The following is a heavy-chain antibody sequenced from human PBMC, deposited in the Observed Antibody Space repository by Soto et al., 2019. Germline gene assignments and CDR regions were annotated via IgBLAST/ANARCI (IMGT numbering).Heavy chain of an antibody. J-gene: IGHJ4*02. V-gene: IGHV4-61*01. D-gene: IGHD6-19*01. Sequence: VQLQESGPGQVKPSETLSLTCSVSGGSVSSGSFHWSWIRQPPGKGLQFIGSIFYNVTANYSPSLQHRVSISIDTSPSQFFLQLIPVADADTAVYYCARIGGWYDIDFWGQGSLVTVSS. CDR1: GGSVSSGSFH. CDR3: ARIGGWYDIDF. CDR2: IFYNVTA.